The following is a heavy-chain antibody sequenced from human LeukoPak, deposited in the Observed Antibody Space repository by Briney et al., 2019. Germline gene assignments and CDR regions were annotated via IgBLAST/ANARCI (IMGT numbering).Heavy chain of an antibody. J-gene: IGHJ4*02. Sequence: SETLSLTCTVSGGSISSSSYYWGWIRQPPGKGLEWIGSIYYSGSTYYNPSLKSRVTISVDTSKNQFSLKLSSVTAADAAVYYCARDLSVAAAGHPQDYWGQGTLVTVSS. CDR2: IYYSGST. CDR3: ARDLSVAAAGHPQDY. CDR1: GGSISSSSYY. V-gene: IGHV4-39*07. D-gene: IGHD6-13*01.